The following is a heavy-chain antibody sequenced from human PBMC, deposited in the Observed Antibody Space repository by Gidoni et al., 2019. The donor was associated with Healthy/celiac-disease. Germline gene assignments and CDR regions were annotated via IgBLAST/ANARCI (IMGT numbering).Heavy chain of an antibody. Sequence: QLQLQESGPGLVKPSETLSLTCTVSGGSISSSSYYWGWIRQPPGKGLEWIGSLYYSGSTYYNPSLKSRVTISVDTSKNQFSLKLSSVTAADTAVYYCARQERYYDSSDQFDYWGQGTLVTVSS. D-gene: IGHD3-22*01. J-gene: IGHJ4*02. CDR1: GGSISSSSYY. CDR2: LYYSGST. V-gene: IGHV4-39*01. CDR3: ARQERYYDSSDQFDY.